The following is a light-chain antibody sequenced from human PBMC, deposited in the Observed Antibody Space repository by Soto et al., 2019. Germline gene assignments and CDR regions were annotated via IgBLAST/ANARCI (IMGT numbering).Light chain of an antibody. CDR3: HQYDNWPPWT. J-gene: IGKJ1*01. CDR2: GAF. V-gene: IGKV3-15*01. CDR1: QSVSNN. Sequence: EIVLAQSPGTLSLSPGERATLSCRASQSVSNNYLAWYQQKPGQAPRLLIYGAFTRATGIPARFSGSGSGTEFTLTIDSLQSEDFAVYYCHQYDNWPPWTFGQGTKVDIK.